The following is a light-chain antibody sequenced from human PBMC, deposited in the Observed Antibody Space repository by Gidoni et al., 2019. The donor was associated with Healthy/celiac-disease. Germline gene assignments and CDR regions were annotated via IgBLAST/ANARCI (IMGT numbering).Light chain of an antibody. CDR1: SSNIGSNY. J-gene: IGLJ3*02. CDR3: AAWDDSLSGWV. CDR2: RNN. V-gene: IGLV1-47*01. Sequence: SVLTQPPSASGTPGQRVNISCSGSSSNIGSNYVYWYQQLPGTAPKLLIYRNNQRPSGVPDRFSGSKSGTSAALAISGLRSEDEADYYCAAWDDSLSGWVFGGGTKLTVL.